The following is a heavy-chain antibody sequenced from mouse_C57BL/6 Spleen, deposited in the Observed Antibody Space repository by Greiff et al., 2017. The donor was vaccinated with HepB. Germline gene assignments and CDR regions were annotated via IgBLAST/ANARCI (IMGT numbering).Heavy chain of an antibody. V-gene: IGHV1-82*01. CDR2: IYPGDGDT. CDR1: GYAFSSSW. J-gene: IGHJ2*01. D-gene: IGHD1-1*01. Sequence: QVQLQHSGPELVKPGASVKISCKASGYAFSSSWMNWVKQRPGKGLEWIGRIYPGDGDTNYNGKFKGKATLTADKSSSTAYRQLSSLTSEDSAVYFCARVGSSYSFDYWGQGTTLTVSS. CDR3: ARVGSSYSFDY.